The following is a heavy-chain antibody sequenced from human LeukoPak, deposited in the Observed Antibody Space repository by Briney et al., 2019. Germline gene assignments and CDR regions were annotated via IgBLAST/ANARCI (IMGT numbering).Heavy chain of an antibody. CDR2: ISYSGNSI. CDR3: AGDNIENGDLDYLDY. Sequence: GGSLRLSCAASGFIFNSYEMNWVRQAPGKGLEWVAFISYSGNSIYYADSVKGRFTISRDNARNSLYLQMSSLTAEDTAVYYCAGDNIENGDLDYLDYWGQGTLVTVSS. V-gene: IGHV3-48*03. D-gene: IGHD4-17*01. CDR1: GFIFNSYE. J-gene: IGHJ4*02.